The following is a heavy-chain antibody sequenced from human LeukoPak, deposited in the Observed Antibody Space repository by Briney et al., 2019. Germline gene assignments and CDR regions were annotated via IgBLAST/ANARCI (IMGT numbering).Heavy chain of an antibody. D-gene: IGHD3-22*01. J-gene: IGHJ3*02. CDR3: AKAKITLIVVANPNSGALDI. Sequence: GGSLRLSCAASGFTFTNYAMTWVRQAPGKGLEWVSGISGSGSSTYSADSVKGRFTISRDNSNNTLYLQMNSLRAEDTALYYCAKAKITLIVVANPNSGALDIWGQGTMVTVSS. V-gene: IGHV3-23*01. CDR2: ISGSGSST. CDR1: GFTFTNYA.